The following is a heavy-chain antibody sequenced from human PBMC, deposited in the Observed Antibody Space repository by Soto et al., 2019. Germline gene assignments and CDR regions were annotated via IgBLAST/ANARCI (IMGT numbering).Heavy chain of an antibody. Sequence: SETLSLTCAVSGGSISSSNWWSWVRQPPGKGLEWIGEIYHSGSTNYNPSLKSRVTISVDKSKNQFSLKLSSVTAADTAVYYCARGKAANNRLYYFDYWGQGTLVTVSS. D-gene: IGHD6-6*01. V-gene: IGHV4-4*02. CDR1: GGSISSSNW. CDR3: ARGKAANNRLYYFDY. CDR2: IYHSGST. J-gene: IGHJ4*02.